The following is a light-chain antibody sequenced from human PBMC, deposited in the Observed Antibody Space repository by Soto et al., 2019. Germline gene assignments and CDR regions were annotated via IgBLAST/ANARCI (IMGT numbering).Light chain of an antibody. V-gene: IGKV3-11*01. CDR2: DAS. J-gene: IGKJ4*01. Sequence: EIVLTQSPATLSLSAGERATLSCRASQSVSSYLAWYQQKPGQAPRLLIYDASNRATGLPARFSGSGSGTEFTLTISSLEPEDFAVYFCQQRINWPLTFGGGTKVEIK. CDR3: QQRINWPLT. CDR1: QSVSSY.